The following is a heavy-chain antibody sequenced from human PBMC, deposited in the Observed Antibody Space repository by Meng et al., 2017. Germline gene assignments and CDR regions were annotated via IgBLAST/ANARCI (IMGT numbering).Heavy chain of an antibody. D-gene: IGHD1-1*01. CDR3: ASFSVGERQFDY. J-gene: IGHJ4*02. CDR2: INHSGST. Sequence: SEPLSLTFAVYGGSFSGYYWSWIRKPPGKGLEWIGEINHSGSTNYNPSLKRRVTISVDTSKNQFSLKLSTVTAADTAVYYCASFSVGERQFDYWGQGTLVTVSS. V-gene: IGHV4-34*01. CDR1: GGSFSGYY.